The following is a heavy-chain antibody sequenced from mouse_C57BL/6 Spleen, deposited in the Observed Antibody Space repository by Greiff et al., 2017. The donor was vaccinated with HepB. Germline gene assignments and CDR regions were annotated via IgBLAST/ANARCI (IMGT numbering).Heavy chain of an antibody. Sequence: DVQLQESGAELVRPGASVKLSCTASGFNIKDDYMHWVKQRPEQGLEWIGWIDPENGDTEYASNFQGKATITADTSSNTAYLQLSSLTSEDTAVYYCTIGITTVVATGFDYWGQGTTLTVSS. CDR2: IDPENGDT. V-gene: IGHV14-4*01. CDR1: GFNIKDDY. D-gene: IGHD1-1*01. J-gene: IGHJ2*01. CDR3: TIGITTVVATGFDY.